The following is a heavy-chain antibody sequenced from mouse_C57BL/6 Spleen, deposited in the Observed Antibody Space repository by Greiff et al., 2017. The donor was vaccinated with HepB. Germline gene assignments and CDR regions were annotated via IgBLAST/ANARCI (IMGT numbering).Heavy chain of an antibody. V-gene: IGHV5-12*01. CDR1: GFTFSDYY. CDR2: ISNGGGST. Sequence: EVHLVESGGGLVQPGGSLKLSCAASGFTFSDYYMYWVRQTPEKRLEWVAYISNGGGSTYYPDTVKGRFTISRDNAKTTLYLQMSRLKSEDTAMYYCARGKLRDAMDYWGQGTSVTVSS. J-gene: IGHJ4*01. D-gene: IGHD1-1*01. CDR3: ARGKLRDAMDY.